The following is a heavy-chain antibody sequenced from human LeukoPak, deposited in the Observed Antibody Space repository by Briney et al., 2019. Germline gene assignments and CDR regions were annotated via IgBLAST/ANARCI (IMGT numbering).Heavy chain of an antibody. D-gene: IGHD5-24*01. CDR2: INPSGGST. J-gene: IGHJ2*01. V-gene: IGHV1-46*01. Sequence: ASVKVSCKASGYTLTSYYMHWVRQAPGQGLEWMGIINPSGGSTSYAQKFQGRVTMTRDTSTSTVYMELSSLRSEDTAVYYCARVGEAEMATIKVGDWYFDLWGRGTLVTVSS. CDR3: ARVGEAEMATIKVGDWYFDL. CDR1: GYTLTSYY.